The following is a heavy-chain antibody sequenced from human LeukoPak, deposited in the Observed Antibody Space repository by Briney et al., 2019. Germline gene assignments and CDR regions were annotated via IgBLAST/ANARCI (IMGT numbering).Heavy chain of an antibody. CDR2: IRYDGSNK. CDR3: ARVQRGYSYNPLGYYYYYMDV. CDR1: GLTFSSYG. D-gene: IGHD5-18*01. Sequence: GGSLRLSCAASGLTFSSYGMHWVRQAPGKGLEWVAFIRYDGSNKYYADSVKGRFTISRDNSKNTLYLQMNSLRAEDTAVYYCARVQRGYSYNPLGYYYYYMDVWGKGTTVTVSS. J-gene: IGHJ6*03. V-gene: IGHV3-30*02.